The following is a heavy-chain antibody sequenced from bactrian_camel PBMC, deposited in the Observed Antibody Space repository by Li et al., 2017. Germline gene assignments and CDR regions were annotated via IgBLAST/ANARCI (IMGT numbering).Heavy chain of an antibody. CDR1: GRITCTYN. Sequence: HVQLVESGGGSVQPGGSLKLSCVSSGRITCTYNVYWYRQPPGKEREFVARADVDGSTPYADSVKGRFTISRDNDKRRVYLQMESLRPEDSADYFCATNPPRQPRDDDEPSCDEYREWGQGTQVTVS. CDR2: ADVDGST. J-gene: IGHJ4*01. D-gene: IGHD4*01. V-gene: IGHV3S53*01. CDR3: ATNPPRQPRDDDEPSCDEYRE.